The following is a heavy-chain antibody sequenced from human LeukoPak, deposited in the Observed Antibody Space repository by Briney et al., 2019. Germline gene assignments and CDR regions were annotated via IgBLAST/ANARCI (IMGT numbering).Heavy chain of an antibody. CDR3: ARDYYYDSSAMGYYFDY. CDR2: IYTSGST. CDR1: GGSISSGSYY. J-gene: IGHJ4*02. V-gene: IGHV4-61*02. Sequence: SETLSLTCTVSGGSISSGSYYWSWIRQPAGKGLEWIGRIYTSGSTNYNPSLKSRVTISVDTSKNQFSLKLSSVTAADTAVYYCARDYYYDSSAMGYYFDYWGQGTLVTVSS. D-gene: IGHD3-22*01.